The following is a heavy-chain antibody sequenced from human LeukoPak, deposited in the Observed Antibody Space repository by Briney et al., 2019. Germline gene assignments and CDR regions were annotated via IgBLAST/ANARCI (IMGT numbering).Heavy chain of an antibody. D-gene: IGHD4-17*01. CDR3: ARGMTTVTAPFEL. J-gene: IGHJ5*02. Sequence: SETLSLTCAVYGGSFSGYYWSWISQPPGKGLEWIGEINHSGRTNYNPSLKSRVTISVDTSKNQFSLKLSPVTAADTAVYYCARGMTTVTAPFELWGEGTLVTVSS. CDR1: GGSFSGYY. V-gene: IGHV4-34*01. CDR2: INHSGRT.